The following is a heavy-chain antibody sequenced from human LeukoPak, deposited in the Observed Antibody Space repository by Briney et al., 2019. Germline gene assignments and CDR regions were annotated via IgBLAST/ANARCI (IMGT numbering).Heavy chain of an antibody. CDR3: ARVQRNYSNKYYFDY. Sequence: PSETLSLTCTVSGGSISSGSSYWSWIRQPAGKGLEWIGRIYTSGSTNYNPSLKSRVTISVDTSKNQFSLKLSSVTAADTAVYYCARVQRNYSNKYYFDYWGQGTLVTVSS. CDR1: GGSISSGSSY. CDR2: IYTSGST. V-gene: IGHV4-61*02. D-gene: IGHD4-11*01. J-gene: IGHJ4*02.